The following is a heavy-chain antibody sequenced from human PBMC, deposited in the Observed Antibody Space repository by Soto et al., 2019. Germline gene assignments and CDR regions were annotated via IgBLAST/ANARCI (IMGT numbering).Heavy chain of an antibody. CDR1: GFTFSSHA. Sequence: GGSLRLSCAASGFTFSSHAMSWVRQAPGKGLEWASSMSGSGDNTYHADSVKGRFTVSRDNSKNTLYLQMNSLRVEDTAVYYCAKGSYTNYNWFDPWGQGTLVTVSS. V-gene: IGHV3-23*01. J-gene: IGHJ5*02. CDR2: MSGSGDNT. D-gene: IGHD4-4*01. CDR3: AKGSYTNYNWFDP.